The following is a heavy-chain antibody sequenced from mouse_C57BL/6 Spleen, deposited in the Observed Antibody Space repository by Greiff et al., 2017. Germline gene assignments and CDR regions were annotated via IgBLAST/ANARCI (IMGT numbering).Heavy chain of an antibody. J-gene: IGHJ4*01. D-gene: IGHD2-3*01. V-gene: IGHV1-15*01. CDR1: GYTFTDYE. CDR2: IDPETGGT. Sequence: QVQLKQSGAELVRPGASVTLSCKASGYTFTDYEMHWVKQTPVHGLEWIGAIDPETGGTAYNQKFKGKAILTADKSSSTAYMELRSLTSEDSAVYYCTRRWLLRAMDYWGQGTSVTVSS. CDR3: TRRWLLRAMDY.